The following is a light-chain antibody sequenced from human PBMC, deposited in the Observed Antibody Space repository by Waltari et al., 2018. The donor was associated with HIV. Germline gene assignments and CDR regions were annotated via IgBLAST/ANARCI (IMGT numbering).Light chain of an antibody. CDR1: SSHTGRQH. J-gene: IGLJ1*01. V-gene: IGLV1-44*01. CDR2: YNN. Sequence: QSVPPPPPSASGTPGPRVTISCSGSSSHTGRQHVHWYQQLPGTAPKLLIYYNNQRPSGFPDRFSGSKSGTSASLAISGLQSEDEADYYCAAWDRSLNGPVFGTGTKVTVL. CDR3: AAWDRSLNGPV.